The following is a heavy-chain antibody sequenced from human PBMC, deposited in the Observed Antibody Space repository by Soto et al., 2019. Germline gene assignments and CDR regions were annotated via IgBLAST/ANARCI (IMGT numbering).Heavy chain of an antibody. CDR3: ARGLDYGDLAGDS. D-gene: IGHD4-17*01. Sequence: PSETLSLTCTVSGGSISSSSYYWGWIRQPPGKGLEWIGSIYYSGSTYYNPSLKSRVTISVDTSKNQFSLKLSSVTAADTAVYYCARGLDYGDLAGDSWGQETLVTLSS. V-gene: IGHV4-39*07. CDR1: GGSISSSSYY. J-gene: IGHJ4*02. CDR2: IYYSGST.